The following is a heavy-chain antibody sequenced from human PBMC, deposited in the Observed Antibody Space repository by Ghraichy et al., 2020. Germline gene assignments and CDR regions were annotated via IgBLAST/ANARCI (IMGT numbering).Heavy chain of an antibody. J-gene: IGHJ6*03. Sequence: GGSLRLSCTASGFTFSDYAMSWFRQAPEKGLEWVGFIRNKAYGGTTEYAASVKGRFTISRDDSKSIAYLQMNSLKTEDTAVYYCTRDITPTVTTTGYYMDVWGKGTTVTVSS. CDR2: IRNKAYGGTT. CDR3: TRDITPTVTTTGYYMDV. D-gene: IGHD4-11*01. CDR1: GFTFSDYA. V-gene: IGHV3-49*03.